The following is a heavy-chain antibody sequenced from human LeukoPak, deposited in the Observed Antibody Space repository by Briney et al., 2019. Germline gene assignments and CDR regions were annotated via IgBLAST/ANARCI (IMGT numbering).Heavy chain of an antibody. J-gene: IGHJ3*01. V-gene: IGHV3-30*02. Sequence: GGSLRLSCSAFGFTFSDYAFHWVRQAPGKGLEWLAFIRYDGSDSYYTDSVKGRFTISRDNSKKTLYLQMDSLRTEDTAFYYCALIGVVIPPDTYDVWGQGTLVTVSS. CDR2: IRYDGSDS. CDR1: GFTFSDYA. CDR3: ALIGVVIPPDTYDV. D-gene: IGHD2-21*01.